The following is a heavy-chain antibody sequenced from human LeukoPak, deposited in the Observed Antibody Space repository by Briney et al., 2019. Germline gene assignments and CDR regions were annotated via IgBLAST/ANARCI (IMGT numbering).Heavy chain of an antibody. CDR3: ARGSGGVLRFLEWFPFDY. Sequence: GESLKISCKGSGYIFTSYWIGWVRQLPGKGLEWMGIIYPGDSDTRYSPSFQGQVTISADKSISTAYLQWSSLKASDTAMYYCARGSGGVLRFLEWFPFDYWGQGTLVTVSS. CDR2: IYPGDSDT. CDR1: GYIFTSYW. D-gene: IGHD3-3*01. J-gene: IGHJ4*02. V-gene: IGHV5-51*01.